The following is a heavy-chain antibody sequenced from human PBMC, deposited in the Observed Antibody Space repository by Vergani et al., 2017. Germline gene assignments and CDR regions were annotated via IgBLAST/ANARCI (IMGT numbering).Heavy chain of an antibody. CDR2: IGKDGINT. CDR1: GFTSSNFG. CDR3: AKYLRDSADGLPDS. Sequence: QVQLVESAGGAVQPGGSPRLSCAASGFTSSNFGMHWIRQAPGKGLGWLAYIGKDGINTRYRDAVKGRFTVSRDNSKNILYLQMDSLRSEDTALYYCAKYLRDSADGLPDSWGPGTLVIVSS. V-gene: IGHV3-30*02. D-gene: IGHD2-21*02. J-gene: IGHJ4*02.